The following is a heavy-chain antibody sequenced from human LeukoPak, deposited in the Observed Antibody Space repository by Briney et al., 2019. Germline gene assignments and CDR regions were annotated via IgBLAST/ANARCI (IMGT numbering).Heavy chain of an antibody. CDR3: TSYYYGSGSYYNY. CDR1: GFTFSSYS. J-gene: IGHJ4*02. CDR2: IRSKANNYAT. Sequence: PGGSLRLSCAASGFTFSSYSMNWVRQASGKGLEWVGRIRSKANNYATAYAASVKGRFTISRDDSKNTAYLQMNSLKTEDTAVYYCTSYYYGSGSYYNYWGQGTLVTVSS. D-gene: IGHD3-10*01. V-gene: IGHV3-73*01.